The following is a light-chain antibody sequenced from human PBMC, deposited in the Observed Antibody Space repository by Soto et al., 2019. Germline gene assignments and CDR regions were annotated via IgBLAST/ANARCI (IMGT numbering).Light chain of an antibody. CDR1: SSDVGGYNY. Sequence: QSALTQPPSASGSPGQSVTISCTGTSSDVGGYNYVSWYQQHPGKAPKLMIYEVSKRPSGVPDRFSGSKSGNTASLTVSGLQAEDAADYYCSSFAGSNNWGVFGGGTKLTVL. CDR3: SSFAGSNNWGV. J-gene: IGLJ2*01. V-gene: IGLV2-8*01. CDR2: EVS.